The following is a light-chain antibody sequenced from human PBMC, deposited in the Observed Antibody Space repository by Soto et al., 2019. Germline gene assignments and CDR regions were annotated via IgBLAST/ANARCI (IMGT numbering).Light chain of an antibody. CDR2: KAS. CDR1: QSIDTW. J-gene: IGKJ3*01. CDR3: QQSYSTPLT. V-gene: IGKV1-5*03. Sequence: IQMTQPPSTLSASVGDRVTITCRASQSIDTWLAWHQQKPGQVPKLLISKASSLESGVPSRFSGSGSGTEFTLTISSLQPEDFATYYCQQSYSTPLTFGPGTKVDIK.